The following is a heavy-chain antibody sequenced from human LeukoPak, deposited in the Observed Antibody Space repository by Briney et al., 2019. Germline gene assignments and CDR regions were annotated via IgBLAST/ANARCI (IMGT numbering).Heavy chain of an antibody. CDR1: GFSVSSNY. V-gene: IGHV3-53*01. J-gene: IGHJ4*02. D-gene: IGHD5-24*01. Sequence: PGGSLRLSGAASGFSVSSNYMSWVRQAPGKGLEGFSVIRSGGNTEHADSVKGRFTISRDNSKNTLYLQMNGLRADDTAVYYCAKEFSFRDGYNHGFDNWGQGTLVSVCS. CDR3: AKEFSFRDGYNHGFDN. CDR2: IRSGGNT.